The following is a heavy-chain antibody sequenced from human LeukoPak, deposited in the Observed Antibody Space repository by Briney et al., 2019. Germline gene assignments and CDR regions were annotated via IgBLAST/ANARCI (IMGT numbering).Heavy chain of an antibody. Sequence: GGSLRLSCAASGFTFSDYYMSWIGQAPGKGLEWVSYISSSSSYTDYADSVKGRSTISRDNAKNSLNLQMNSLRAEDTAVYYCARDSGYSGYSGYWGQGTLVTVSS. CDR2: ISSSSSYT. CDR1: GFTFSDYY. D-gene: IGHD5-12*01. V-gene: IGHV3-11*05. CDR3: ARDSGYSGYSGY. J-gene: IGHJ4*02.